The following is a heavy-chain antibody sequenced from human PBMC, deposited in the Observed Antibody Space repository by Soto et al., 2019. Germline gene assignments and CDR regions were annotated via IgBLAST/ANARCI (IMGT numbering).Heavy chain of an antibody. CDR3: AGPRVRGPPYYYYGMDV. V-gene: IGHV5-10-1*01. CDR2: IDPSDSYT. CDR1: GYSFTSYW. Sequence: GESLKISCKGSGYSFTSYWISWVRQMPGKGLEWMGRIDPSDSYTNYSPSFQGHVTRSADKSISTPYLQWSSLEASDTAMYYCAGPRVRGPPYYYYGMDVWGQGTTVTVSS. D-gene: IGHD3-10*01. J-gene: IGHJ6*02.